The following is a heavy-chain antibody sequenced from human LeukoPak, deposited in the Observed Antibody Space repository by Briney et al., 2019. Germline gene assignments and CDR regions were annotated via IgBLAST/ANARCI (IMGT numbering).Heavy chain of an antibody. J-gene: IGHJ4*02. V-gene: IGHV4-61*02. CDR2: IYTSGCT. Sequence: SETLSLTCTVSGYSISSGSYYWSWIRQPAGKGLEWIGRIYTSGCTNYNPALKSRITISADTSKNQFSLKLSSDTAADSAGYYCARASYSSDTSAWVPFDYWGQGTLVTVSS. CDR1: GYSISSGSYY. D-gene: IGHD3-22*01. CDR3: ARASYSSDTSAWVPFDY.